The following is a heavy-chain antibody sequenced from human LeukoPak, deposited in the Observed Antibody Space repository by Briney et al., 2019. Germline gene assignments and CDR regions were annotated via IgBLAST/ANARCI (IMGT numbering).Heavy chain of an antibody. CDR3: ARTDIVVELGITRRFDC. Sequence: GGSLRLSGAASGFTFSSYWMNWVRQAPGKGLEGVANIKQDGSDKYYVDSVKGRFAISRDNAKNSLYLQMNSLRVDDTAVYYCARTDIVVELGITRRFDCWGQGTLVTVSS. V-gene: IGHV3-7*03. D-gene: IGHD2-15*01. CDR2: IKQDGSDK. J-gene: IGHJ4*02. CDR1: GFTFSSYW.